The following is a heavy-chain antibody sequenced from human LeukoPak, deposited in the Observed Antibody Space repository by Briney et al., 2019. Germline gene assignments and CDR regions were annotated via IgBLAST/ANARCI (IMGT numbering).Heavy chain of an antibody. Sequence: SETLSLTCTVSGGSISSSSYYWGWIRQPPGKGLEWIGSIYYSGSTYYNPSLKSRVTISVDTSKNQFSLKLSSVTAADTAVYYCARGSPPPIGAVPVDYWGQGTLVTVSS. J-gene: IGHJ4*02. CDR2: IYYSGST. CDR3: ARGSPPPIGAVPVDY. D-gene: IGHD3-16*01. CDR1: GGSISSSSYY. V-gene: IGHV4-39*07.